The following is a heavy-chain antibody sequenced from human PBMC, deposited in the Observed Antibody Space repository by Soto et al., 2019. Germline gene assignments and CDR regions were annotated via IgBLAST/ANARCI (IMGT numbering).Heavy chain of an antibody. CDR2: IYYSGST. J-gene: IGHJ4*02. CDR3: ARDRGYYDSSGSLEY. Sequence: QVQLQESGPGLVKPSETLSLTCTVSGGSISSYYWSWIRQPPGKGLEWIGYIYYSGSTNYNPSLNSRVTISVDTSKNQFSLKLSSVTAADTAVYYRARDRGYYDSSGSLEYWGQGTLVTVSS. CDR1: GGSISSYY. V-gene: IGHV4-59*01. D-gene: IGHD3-22*01.